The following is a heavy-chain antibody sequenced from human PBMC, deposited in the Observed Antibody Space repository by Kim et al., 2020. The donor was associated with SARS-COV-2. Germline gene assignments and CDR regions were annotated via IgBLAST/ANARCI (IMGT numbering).Heavy chain of an antibody. Sequence: SETLSLTCSVSGGSIRYYYWSWIRQPPGKGLEWIGYIYYTGSTTYNPSFKSRVTISVDTSKNQFSLKLSSVTAADTAVYYCARDGYSSIPRGWFDPWGQGTLVTVSS. D-gene: IGHD6-13*01. CDR1: GGSIRYYY. V-gene: IGHV4-59*01. CDR3: ARDGYSSIPRGWFDP. J-gene: IGHJ5*02. CDR2: IYYTGST.